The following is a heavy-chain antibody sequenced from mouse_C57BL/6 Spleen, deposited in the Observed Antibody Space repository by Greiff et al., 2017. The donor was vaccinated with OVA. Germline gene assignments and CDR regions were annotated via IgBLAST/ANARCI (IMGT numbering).Heavy chain of an antibody. Sequence: QVQLQQSGTELVKPGASVKLSCKASGYTFTSYWMHWVKQRPGQGLEWIGNINPSNGGTNYNEKFKSKATLTVDKSSSTAYMQLSSLTSEDSAVYYCASTTTTVVVHWYFDVWGTGTTVTVSS. CDR3: ASTTTTVVVHWYFDV. CDR2: INPSNGGT. D-gene: IGHD1-1*01. V-gene: IGHV1-53*01. CDR1: GYTFTSYW. J-gene: IGHJ1*03.